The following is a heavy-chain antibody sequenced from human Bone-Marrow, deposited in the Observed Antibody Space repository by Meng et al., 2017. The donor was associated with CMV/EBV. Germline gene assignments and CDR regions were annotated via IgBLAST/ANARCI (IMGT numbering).Heavy chain of an antibody. CDR2: IYWNDHD. CDR3: VHILGSYNSGYFDY. Sequence: SGPTLAKPTQTLTLTCSFSGFSLSSHAVGVGWIRQPPGKALEWLAHIYWNDHDRYNPSLTSRLTITKDTSKNKVVLIMTNVDPVDTAIYYCVHILGSYNSGYFDYWGQGTLVTVSS. J-gene: IGHJ4*02. CDR1: GFSLSSHAVG. V-gene: IGHV2-5*01. D-gene: IGHD3-10*01.